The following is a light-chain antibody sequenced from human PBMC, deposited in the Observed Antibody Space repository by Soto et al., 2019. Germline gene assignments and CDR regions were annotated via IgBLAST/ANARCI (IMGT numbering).Light chain of an antibody. CDR1: QGIRND. Sequence: AIQMTQSPSSLSASVGDRATITCRASQGIRNDLGWYQQKPGKAPKLLIYGASTLHSGVPSRFSGSGSGTEFTLTISSLQPEDFAIYYCLQDDTYPLTFGGGTKVEIK. J-gene: IGKJ4*01. V-gene: IGKV1-6*01. CDR2: GAS. CDR3: LQDDTYPLT.